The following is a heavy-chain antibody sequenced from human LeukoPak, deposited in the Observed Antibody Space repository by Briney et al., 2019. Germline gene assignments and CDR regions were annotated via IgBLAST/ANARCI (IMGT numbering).Heavy chain of an antibody. J-gene: IGHJ3*02. Sequence: PGGSLRLSCVASGFTFSSYWMAWVRQAPGKGLEWVANTNQDGSEKNYVDSVKGRLTISRDIAKNSLCLQMNSLRAEDTAVYYCARDRGYSTFDMWGQGTMVTVSS. CDR3: ARDRGYSTFDM. V-gene: IGHV3-7*05. CDR1: GFTFSSYW. D-gene: IGHD5-18*01. CDR2: TNQDGSEK.